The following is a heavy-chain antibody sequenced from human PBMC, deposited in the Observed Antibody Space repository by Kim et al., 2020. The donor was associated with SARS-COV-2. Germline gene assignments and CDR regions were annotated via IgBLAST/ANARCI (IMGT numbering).Heavy chain of an antibody. Sequence: SETLSLTCTVSGGSISSGGYYWSWIRQHPGKGLEWIGYIYYSGSTYYNPSLKSRVTISVDTSKNQFSLKLSSVTAADTAVYYCARVPRSCGFGEIFGCAHTDLWGRGTLVTVSS. CDR1: GGSISSGGYY. J-gene: IGHJ2*01. D-gene: IGHD3-10*01. CDR2: IYYSGST. CDR3: ARVPRSCGFGEIFGCAHTDL. V-gene: IGHV4-31*03.